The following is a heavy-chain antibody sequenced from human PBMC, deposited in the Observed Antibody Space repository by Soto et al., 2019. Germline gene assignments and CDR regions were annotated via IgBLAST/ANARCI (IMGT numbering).Heavy chain of an antibody. CDR3: ARGWGKYFGVNDF. Sequence: ASVKVSCKASGYTFNTFGITWVRQAPGQGLEWMGCVSGYSDKRDYSRKLQDRITLTADPLTTTSYMELRSLTSGDTAVYYCARGWGKYFGVNDFWG. V-gene: IGHV1-18*01. CDR2: VSGYSDKR. CDR1: GYTFNTFG. J-gene: IGHJ4*01. D-gene: IGHD2-8*01.